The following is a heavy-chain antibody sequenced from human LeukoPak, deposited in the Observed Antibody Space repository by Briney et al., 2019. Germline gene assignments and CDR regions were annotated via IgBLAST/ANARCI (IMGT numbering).Heavy chain of an antibody. D-gene: IGHD3-3*01. CDR1: GGSFSGYY. CDR2: INHSGST. J-gene: IGHJ4*02. Sequence: SSETLSLTCAVYGGSFSGYYWSWIRQPPGKGLEWIGEINHSGSTNYNPSLKSRVTISVDTSKNQFSLKLSSVTAADTAVYYCARGRRYYDSTPGNYFDYWGQGTLVTVSS. V-gene: IGHV4-34*01. CDR3: ARGRRYYDSTPGNYFDY.